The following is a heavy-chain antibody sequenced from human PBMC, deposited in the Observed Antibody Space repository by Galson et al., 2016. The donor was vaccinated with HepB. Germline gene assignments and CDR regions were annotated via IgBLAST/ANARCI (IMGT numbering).Heavy chain of an antibody. Sequence: ETLSLTCTVSGGAINGNYWSWIRQAPGKALELIGYIYSTGSTNYNPSLKSRVTISLDTSKNQFSLKLISVAAADTAVYYCARGLKGGRLMYWYFDLWGRGTFVSVSS. D-gene: IGHD2-8*01. CDR1: GGAINGNY. CDR3: ARGLKGGRLMYWYFDL. CDR2: IYSTGST. V-gene: IGHV4-59*01. J-gene: IGHJ2*01.